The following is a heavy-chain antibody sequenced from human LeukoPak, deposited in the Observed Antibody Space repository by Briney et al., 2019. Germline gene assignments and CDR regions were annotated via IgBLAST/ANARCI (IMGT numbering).Heavy chain of an antibody. V-gene: IGHV3-23*01. D-gene: IGHD2-8*01. CDR1: GFTFSGYA. CDR2: ISGSGAGT. J-gene: IGHJ4*02. CDR3: AKMVREFYTISYYFGY. Sequence: PGGSLRLSCAASGFTFSGYAMHWVRQAPGKGLEWVSGISGSGAGTYYADSVKGRFTISRDNSKNTLYLQMNSLRADDTAVYYCAKMVREFYTISYYFGYWGQGTLVTVSS.